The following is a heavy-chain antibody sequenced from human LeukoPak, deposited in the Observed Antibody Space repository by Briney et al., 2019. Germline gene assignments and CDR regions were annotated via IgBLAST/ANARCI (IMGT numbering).Heavy chain of an antibody. V-gene: IGHV4-39*01. CDR2: IYHSGST. Sequence: PSETLSLTCTVSGGSISSSSYYWGWIRQAPGKGLEWIGSIYHSGSTHYNPSLKSRVTISVDTSKNQFSPNLSSVTAADTAVYYCARVGVGGPYYYMDVWGKGTTVTVSS. CDR1: GGSISSSSYY. CDR3: ARVGVGGPYYYMDV. D-gene: IGHD1-26*01. J-gene: IGHJ6*03.